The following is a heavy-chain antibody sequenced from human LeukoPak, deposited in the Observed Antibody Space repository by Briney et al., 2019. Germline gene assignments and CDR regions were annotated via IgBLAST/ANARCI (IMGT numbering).Heavy chain of an antibody. CDR1: GGTFSSYA. D-gene: IGHD3-10*01. J-gene: IGHJ4*02. CDR2: ISAYNGNT. CDR3: ARADGYYCSEIDF. V-gene: IGHV1-18*01. Sequence: ASVTVSCKASGGTFSSYAISWVRQAPGQGLEWMGWISAYNGNTNYAQKLQGRVTMTTDTSTSTAYMELRSLRSDDTAVYYCARADGYYCSEIDFWGQGTLVTVSS.